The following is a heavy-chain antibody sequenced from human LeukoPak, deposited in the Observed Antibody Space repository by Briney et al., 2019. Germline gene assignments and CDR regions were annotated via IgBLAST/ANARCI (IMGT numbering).Heavy chain of an antibody. J-gene: IGHJ6*03. CDR3: ARWSGSVTARNYYYSMDV. CDR1: GGSISSTNW. V-gene: IGHV4-4*02. D-gene: IGHD6-6*01. CDR2: IYHSGST. Sequence: SETLSLTCAVSGGSISSTNWWSWVRQPPGKGLEWIGEIYHSGSTNYNPSLKSRVTMSVDKSKSQFSLNLTSVTAADTALYYCARWSGSVTARNYYYSMDVWGEGTTVTVSS.